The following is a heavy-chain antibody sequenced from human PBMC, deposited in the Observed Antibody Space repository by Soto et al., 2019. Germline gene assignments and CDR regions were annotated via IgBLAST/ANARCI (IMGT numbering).Heavy chain of an antibody. CDR3: ATGGIYYEA. CDR2: ISTSGSPA. Sequence: QVHLVESGGGLVKPGGSLRLSGTVSGFAFRHNYLTCIRQAPGKGLEWLSYISTSGSPAYYADSVKGRFTISTDNAKKSLYLQMDSLRAEDTGVYYCATGGIYYEAWGQGTLVTVSS. V-gene: IGHV3-11*01. CDR1: GFAFRHNY. J-gene: IGHJ5*02. D-gene: IGHD1-26*01.